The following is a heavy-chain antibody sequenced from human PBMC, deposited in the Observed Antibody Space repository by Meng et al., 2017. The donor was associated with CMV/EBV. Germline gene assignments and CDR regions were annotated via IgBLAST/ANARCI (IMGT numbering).Heavy chain of an antibody. Sequence: GEFLKISCAASGFRFNHYGIDWVRQTPGKGLEWVAFILYDGSTQYYADSVKGRFTISRDNSKNTLFLQMNSLRPEDTGVYYCAKVPHYSDGPRDTFNIWGQGTLVTVSS. J-gene: IGHJ3*02. V-gene: IGHV3-30*02. CDR3: AKVPHYSDGPRDTFNI. CDR2: ILYDGSTQ. D-gene: IGHD3-22*01. CDR1: GFRFNHYG.